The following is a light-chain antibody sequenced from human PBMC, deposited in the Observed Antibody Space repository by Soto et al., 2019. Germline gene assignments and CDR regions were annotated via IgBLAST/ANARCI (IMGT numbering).Light chain of an antibody. V-gene: IGLV2-8*01. CDR2: EVT. CDR1: SSDVGGYNF. CDR3: SSYADSNNYV. Sequence: QSALTQPPSASGSPGQSVTISCTGTSSDVGGYNFVSWYQHHPGKAPKLMIYEVTKRPSGVPDRFPGSKSGNTASLTVSGLQAEDEADYYCSSYADSNNYVFGTGTKVTVL. J-gene: IGLJ1*01.